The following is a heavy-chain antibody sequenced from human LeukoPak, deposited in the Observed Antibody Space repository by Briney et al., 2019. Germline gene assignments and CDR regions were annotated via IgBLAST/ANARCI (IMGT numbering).Heavy chain of an antibody. CDR3: ARGGYIFVAFDI. J-gene: IGHJ3*02. CDR2: ISSSGSTI. CDR1: GFTFSSYE. Sequence: GGSLRLSCAASGFTFSSYEMNWVRQAPGKGLEWVSYISSSGSTIYYADSVKGRFTISRDNAKNSLYLQMNSLRAEDTAVYYCARGGYIFVAFDIWGQGTMVTVSS. V-gene: IGHV3-48*03. D-gene: IGHD5-18*01.